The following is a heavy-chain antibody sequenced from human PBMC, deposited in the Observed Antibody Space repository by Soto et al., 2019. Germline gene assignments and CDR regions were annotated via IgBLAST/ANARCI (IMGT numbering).Heavy chain of an antibody. V-gene: IGHV4-34*01. J-gene: IGHJ4*02. CDR3: ARRKGIVVVAAREYYFDY. CDR1: GGSFSGCY. D-gene: IGHD2-15*01. CDR2: INHSGST. Sequence: QVQLQQWGAGLLKPSETLSLTCAVYGGSFSGCYWSWIRQPPGKGLEWIGEINHSGSTNYNPSLKSRVTISVDTSKNQFSLKLSSVTAADTAVYYCARRKGIVVVAAREYYFDYWGQGTLVTVSS.